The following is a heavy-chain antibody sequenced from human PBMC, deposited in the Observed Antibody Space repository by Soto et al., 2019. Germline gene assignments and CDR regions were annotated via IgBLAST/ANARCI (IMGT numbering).Heavy chain of an antibody. V-gene: IGHV4-59*01. CDR1: GGSISSYY. Sequence: PSETQSLTCTVSGGSISSYYWSWIRQPPGKGLEWIGYIYYSGSTNYNPSLKSRVTISVDTSKNQFSLKLSSVTAADTAVYYCASVDSSGYYDNWFDPWGQGTLVTVSS. CDR3: ASVDSSGYYDNWFDP. CDR2: IYYSGST. J-gene: IGHJ5*02. D-gene: IGHD3-22*01.